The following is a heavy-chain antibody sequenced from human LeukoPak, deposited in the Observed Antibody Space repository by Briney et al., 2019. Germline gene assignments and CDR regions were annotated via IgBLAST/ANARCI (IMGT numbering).Heavy chain of an antibody. J-gene: IGHJ5*02. CDR3: AKAAYGDYVNWFDP. D-gene: IGHD4-17*01. V-gene: IGHV3-23*01. CDR2: IAATSGST. Sequence: PGGSLRLSCAASGFTFSSYAMSWVRQAPGKGLEWVSSIAATSGSTYYANSVKVRFTISRDNSKNTLYLQMNSLRAEDTALYYCAKAAYGDYVNWFDPWGQGTLVTVSS. CDR1: GFTFSSYA.